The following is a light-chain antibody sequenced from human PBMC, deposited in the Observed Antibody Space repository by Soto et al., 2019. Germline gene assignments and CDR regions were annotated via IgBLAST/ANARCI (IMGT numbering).Light chain of an antibody. CDR1: KLGDKY. CDR2: QDS. Sequence: SYELTQPPSVSVSPGQTASITCSGDKLGDKYACWYQQKPGQSPVLVIYQDSKRPSGIPERFSGSNSGNTATLTISGTQAMDEADYYCQAWDSSTFYVFGPGTEVTVL. CDR3: QAWDSSTFYV. V-gene: IGLV3-1*01. J-gene: IGLJ1*01.